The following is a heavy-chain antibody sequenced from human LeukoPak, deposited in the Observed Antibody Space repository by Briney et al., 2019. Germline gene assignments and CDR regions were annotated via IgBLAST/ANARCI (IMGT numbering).Heavy chain of an antibody. J-gene: IGHJ4*02. V-gene: IGHV3-30-3*01. CDR3: ARALTTTVSPGDY. Sequence: GGSLRLSCAASGFTFSSYAMRWVRQAPGKGLEWVAVISYDGSNKYYADSVKGRFTISRDNSKNTLYLQMNSLRAEDTAVYYCARALTTTVSPGDYWGQGTLVTVSS. D-gene: IGHD4-11*01. CDR2: ISYDGSNK. CDR1: GFTFSSYA.